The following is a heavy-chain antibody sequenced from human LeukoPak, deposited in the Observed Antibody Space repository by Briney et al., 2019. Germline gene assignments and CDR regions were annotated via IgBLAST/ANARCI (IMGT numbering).Heavy chain of an antibody. D-gene: IGHD3-10*01. J-gene: IGHJ4*02. Sequence: SETLSLTCTVSGGSISSYYWSWIRQPPGKGLEWLGYIYYSGSTNYNPSLKSRVTISVDTSKNQFSLKLSSVTAADTAVYYCARDQLLWFGELSVWDYWGQGTLVTVSS. CDR1: GGSISSYY. CDR2: IYYSGST. V-gene: IGHV4-59*01. CDR3: ARDQLLWFGELSVWDY.